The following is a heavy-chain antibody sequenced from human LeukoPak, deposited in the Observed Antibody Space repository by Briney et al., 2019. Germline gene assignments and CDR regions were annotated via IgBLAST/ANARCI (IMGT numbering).Heavy chain of an antibody. J-gene: IGHJ4*02. D-gene: IGHD3-3*01. CDR2: IGGSGST. CDR1: GFTFSNFA. V-gene: IGHV3-23*01. CDR3: ARGITAFGVPGATYYFDY. Sequence: GGSLRLSCTAFGFTFSNFAMNWVRQTPGKGLEWVSVIGGSGSTYYADSVRGRFTVSRDNSKHTMSLQMNTLRAEDTAVYYCARGITAFGVPGATYYFDYWGQGTLVTVSS.